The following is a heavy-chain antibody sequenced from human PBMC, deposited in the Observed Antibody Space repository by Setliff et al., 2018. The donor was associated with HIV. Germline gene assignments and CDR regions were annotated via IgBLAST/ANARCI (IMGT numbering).Heavy chain of an antibody. CDR2: IKQDGSEK. CDR1: GFTLSSFW. J-gene: IGHJ6*02. CDR3: ARRKLWFGEPLYGMDV. V-gene: IGHV3-7*01. Sequence: QPSETLSLSCAASGFTLSSFWMSWVRQAPGKGLEWVANIKQDGSEKYYVDSVKGRFTISRDNAKNSLYLQMNSLRAEDTAVYYCARRKLWFGEPLYGMDVWGQGTTVTVSS. D-gene: IGHD3-10*01.